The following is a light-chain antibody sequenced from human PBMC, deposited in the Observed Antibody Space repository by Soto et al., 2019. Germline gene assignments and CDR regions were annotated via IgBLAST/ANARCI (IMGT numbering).Light chain of an antibody. CDR3: QQYGGTPWT. CDR2: GAS. Sequence: SVLTQSPGTLSFSPGERATLSCRSSQSVSSSYLAWYQQKPGQAPRLLIYGASSRATGIPDRFSGSGSGTDFTLTISRLEPEDFAVYYCQQYGGTPWTFGQGTKVDIK. V-gene: IGKV3-20*01. CDR1: QSVSSSY. J-gene: IGKJ1*01.